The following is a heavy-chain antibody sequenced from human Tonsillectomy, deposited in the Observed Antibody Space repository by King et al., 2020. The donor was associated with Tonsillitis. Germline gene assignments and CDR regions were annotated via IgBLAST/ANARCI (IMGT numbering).Heavy chain of an antibody. CDR2: IRGSGGST. V-gene: IGHV3-23*04. D-gene: IGHD5/OR15-5a*01. CDR1: GFTFSSYA. J-gene: IGHJ4*02. Sequence: DVQLVESGGGLVQPGGSLRLSCAASGFTFSSYAMSWVRQAPGRGLEWVSAIRGSGGSTYDPEPVKGRFTIARETSKNTLYLQMNSLRAEDTAVYYCAKVSLSRDGPFDYWGQGTLVTVSS. CDR3: AKVSLSRDGPFDY.